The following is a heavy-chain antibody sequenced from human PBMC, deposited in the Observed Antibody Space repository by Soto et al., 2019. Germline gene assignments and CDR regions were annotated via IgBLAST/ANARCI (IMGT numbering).Heavy chain of an antibody. CDR3: AIDQTGSTSPDY. CDR1: GFTFSSYS. J-gene: IGHJ4*02. CDR2: ISSSSSYI. Sequence: EVQLVESGGGLVKPGGSLRLSCGASGFTFSSYSMNWVRQAPGKGLEWVSSISSSSSYIYYADSVKGRFTISRDNAKNSLYLQTNSLRAEDTAVYYCAIDQTGSTSPDYCGQGTLVTVSS. V-gene: IGHV3-21*01. D-gene: IGHD1-7*01.